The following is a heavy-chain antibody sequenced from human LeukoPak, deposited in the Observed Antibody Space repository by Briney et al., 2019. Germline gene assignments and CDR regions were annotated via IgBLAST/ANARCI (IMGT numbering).Heavy chain of an antibody. CDR3: ARLGGYYDPPDY. J-gene: IGHJ4*02. V-gene: IGHV4-39*01. Sequence: SETLSLTCTVSGGSISSSTNYRAWIRQPPGKGLEWTGTVHYSGSTYYNPSLKSRVTISVDTSKNQFSLNLSSVTAADTAVYYCARLGGYYDPPDYWGQGTLVTVSS. D-gene: IGHD3-22*01. CDR2: VHYSGST. CDR1: GGSISSSTNY.